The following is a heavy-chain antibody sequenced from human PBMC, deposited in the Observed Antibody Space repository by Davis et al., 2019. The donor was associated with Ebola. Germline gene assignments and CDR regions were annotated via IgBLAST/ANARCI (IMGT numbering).Heavy chain of an antibody. CDR2: IIPIFGTA. V-gene: IGHV1-69*06. Sequence: SVKVSCKASGGTFSSYAISWVRQAPGQGLEWMGGIIPIFGTANYAQKFQGRVTITADKSTSTAYMELRSLRSDETAVYYCARDRGYCSSTSCYYYGMDVWGQGTTVTVSS. CDR1: GGTFSSYA. J-gene: IGHJ6*02. CDR3: ARDRGYCSSTSCYYYGMDV. D-gene: IGHD2-2*01.